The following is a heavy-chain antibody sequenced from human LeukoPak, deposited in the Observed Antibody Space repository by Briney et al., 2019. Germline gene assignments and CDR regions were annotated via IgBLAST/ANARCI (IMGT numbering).Heavy chain of an antibody. CDR3: ARAGYGGYKLDF. Sequence: PGGSLRLSCTASGFTLSSYGMNWVRQAPGKGLEWPSYIASGGSTIYYADSVKGRFTISRDNAKNSHYLQMNSLRDEDTAVYYCARAGYGGYKLDFWGQGALVTVST. CDR2: IASGGSTI. V-gene: IGHV3-48*02. D-gene: IGHD5-12*01. J-gene: IGHJ4*02. CDR1: GFTLSSYG.